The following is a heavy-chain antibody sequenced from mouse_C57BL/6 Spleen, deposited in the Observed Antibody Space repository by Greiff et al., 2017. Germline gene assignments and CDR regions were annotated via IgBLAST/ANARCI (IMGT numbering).Heavy chain of an antibody. J-gene: IGHJ1*03. CDR3: APDYDGSSSYWYFDV. D-gene: IGHD1-1*01. Sequence: VQLQQSGPELVKPGASVKMSCKASGYTFTDYNMHWVKQSHGKSLEWIGYINPNNGGTSYNQKFKGKATLTVNKSSSTAYMELRSLTSEDSAVYYCAPDYDGSSSYWYFDVWGTGTTVTVSS. V-gene: IGHV1-22*01. CDR2: INPNNGGT. CDR1: GYTFTDYN.